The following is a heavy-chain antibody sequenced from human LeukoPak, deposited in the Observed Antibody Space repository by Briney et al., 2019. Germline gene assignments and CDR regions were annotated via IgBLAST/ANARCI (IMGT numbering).Heavy chain of an antibody. Sequence: SETLSLTCTVSGYSISSGYYWGWIRQPPGKGLEWIGSIYHSGSTYYNPSLKSRVTISVDTSKNQFSLKLSSVTAADTAVYYCARVGGGYPYYMDVWGKGTTVTVSS. V-gene: IGHV4-38-2*02. D-gene: IGHD3-16*01. CDR3: ARVGGGYPYYMDV. CDR2: IYHSGST. J-gene: IGHJ6*03. CDR1: GYSISSGYY.